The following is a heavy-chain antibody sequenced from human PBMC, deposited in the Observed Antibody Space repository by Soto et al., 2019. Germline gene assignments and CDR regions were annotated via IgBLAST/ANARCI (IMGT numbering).Heavy chain of an antibody. Sequence: QVQLVESGGGVVQPGRSLRLSCAASGFTFSSYAMHWVRQAPGKGLEWVAVISYDGSNKYYADSVKGRFTISRDNSKNTLYLQMNSLRAEDTAVYYCARDAKPRLRFLDWVFDYWGQGTLVTVSS. CDR1: GFTFSSYA. V-gene: IGHV3-30-3*01. CDR2: ISYDGSNK. D-gene: IGHD3-3*01. J-gene: IGHJ4*02. CDR3: ARDAKPRLRFLDWVFDY.